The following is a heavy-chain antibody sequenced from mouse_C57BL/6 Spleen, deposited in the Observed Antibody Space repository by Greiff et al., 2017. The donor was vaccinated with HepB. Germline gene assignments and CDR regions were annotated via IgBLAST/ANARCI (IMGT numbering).Heavy chain of an antibody. CDR3: TSPMRFAY. J-gene: IGHJ3*01. CDR2: IDPENGDT. CDR1: GFNIKDDY. Sequence: EVQLQQSGAELVRPGASVKLSCTASGFNIKDDYMHWVKQRPEQGLEWIGWIDPENGDTEYASKFQGKATITADTSSNTAYLQLSSLTSEDTAVYYCTSPMRFAYWGQGTLVTVSA. V-gene: IGHV14-4*01.